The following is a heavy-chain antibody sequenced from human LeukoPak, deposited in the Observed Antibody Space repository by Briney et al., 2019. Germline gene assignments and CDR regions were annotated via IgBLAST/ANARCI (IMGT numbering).Heavy chain of an antibody. Sequence: GGSLRLSCAASGFTFSSYGMHWVRQAPGKGLEWVAVISYDGSNKYYADSVKGRFTISRDNSKNTLYLQMNSLRAEDTAVYYCARGRRIQLWLSIWGQGTLVTVSS. CDR3: ARGRRIQLWLSI. D-gene: IGHD5-18*01. J-gene: IGHJ4*02. CDR2: ISYDGSNK. CDR1: GFTFSSYG. V-gene: IGHV3-30*03.